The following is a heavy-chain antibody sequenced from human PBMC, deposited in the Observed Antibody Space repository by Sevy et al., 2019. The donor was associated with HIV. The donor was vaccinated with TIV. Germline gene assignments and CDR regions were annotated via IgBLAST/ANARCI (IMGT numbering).Heavy chain of an antibody. V-gene: IGHV1-69*06. CDR1: GGTFSSYA. CDR2: IIPIFGTA. D-gene: IGHD6-19*01. CDR3: ARGRQWLAQEAFDI. Sequence: ASVKVSCKASGGTFSSYAISWVGQAPGHGLEWMGGIIPIFGTANYAQKFQGRVTITADKSTSTAYMELSSLRSEDTAVYYCARGRQWLAQEAFDIWGQGTMVTVSS. J-gene: IGHJ3*02.